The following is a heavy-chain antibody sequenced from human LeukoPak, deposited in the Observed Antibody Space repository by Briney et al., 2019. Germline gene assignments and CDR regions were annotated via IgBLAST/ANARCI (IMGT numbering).Heavy chain of an antibody. D-gene: IGHD6-13*01. J-gene: IGHJ4*02. CDR3: AKVPHSSSWYGGFIFDY. CDR1: GFTSSSYA. CDR2: ISGSGGST. Sequence: PGGSLRLSCAASGFTSSSYAMSWVRQAPGKGLEWVSAISGSGGSTYYADSVKGRFTISRDNSKNTLYLQMNSLRAEDTAVYYCAKVPHSSSWYGGFIFDYWGQGTLVTVSS. V-gene: IGHV3-23*01.